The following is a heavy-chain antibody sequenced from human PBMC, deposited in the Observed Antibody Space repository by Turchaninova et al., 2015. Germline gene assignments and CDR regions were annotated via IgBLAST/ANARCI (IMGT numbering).Heavy chain of an antibody. V-gene: IGHV2-70*04. J-gene: IGHJ4*02. CDR3: ARDFDY. CDR1: GFSLRTRSMV. CDR2: IDWDDDK. Sequence: LAAPPPSLSLACPFCGFSLRTRSMVLDGFRQPPGQALEWLARIDWDDDKFYSTSLKTRLTISKDTSKLQVVLTMTNMDPVDTATYYCARDFDYWGQGTLVTVSS.